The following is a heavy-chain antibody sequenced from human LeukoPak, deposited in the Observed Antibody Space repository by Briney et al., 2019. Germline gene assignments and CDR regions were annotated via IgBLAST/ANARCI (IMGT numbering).Heavy chain of an antibody. CDR1: GGSFSGYY. CDR3: ARTRERGFDY. CDR2: INHSGST. Sequence: SETLSLTCAVYGGSFSGYYWSWIRQPPGKGLEWIGEINHSGSTNYNPSLKSRVTIPVDTSKNQFSLKLSSVTAADTAVYYCARTRERGFDYWGQGTLVTVSS. V-gene: IGHV4-34*01. J-gene: IGHJ4*02.